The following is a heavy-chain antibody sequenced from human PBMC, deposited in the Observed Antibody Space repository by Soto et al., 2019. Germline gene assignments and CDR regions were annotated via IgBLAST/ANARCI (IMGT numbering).Heavy chain of an antibody. CDR3: ARDRKWCFAY. CDR1: GFTFSSYG. J-gene: IGHJ4*02. V-gene: IGHV3-33*01. D-gene: IGHD2-8*01. CDR2: IWYDGSNK. Sequence: QVQLVESGGGVVQPGRSLRLSCAASGFTFSSYGMHWVRQAPGKGLEWVAVIWYDGSNKYYADSVKGRFTISRDNSKNTIYLQMNSMRAEDKDVYYCARDRKWCFAYWGQGTLVTVS.